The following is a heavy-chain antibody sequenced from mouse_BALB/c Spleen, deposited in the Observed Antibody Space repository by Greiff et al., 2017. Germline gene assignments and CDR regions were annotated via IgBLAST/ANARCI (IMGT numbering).Heavy chain of an antibody. CDR3: ARYPNRYDVDY. D-gene: IGHD2-14*01. V-gene: IGHV14-3*02. J-gene: IGHJ2*01. CDR1: GFNIKDTY. CDR2: IDPANGNT. Sequence: EVQLQQSGAELEKPGASVKLSCTASGFNIKDTYMHWVKQRPEQGLEWIGRIDPANGNTKYDPKFQGKATITADTSSNTAYLQLSSLTSEDTAVYYCARYPNRYDVDYWGQGTTLTVSS.